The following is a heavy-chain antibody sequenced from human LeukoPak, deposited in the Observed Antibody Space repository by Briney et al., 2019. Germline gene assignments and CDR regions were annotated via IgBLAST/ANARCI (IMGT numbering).Heavy chain of an antibody. CDR3: AQAIVGDTRDNWFDP. CDR1: GGSFSGYY. Sequence: PSETLSLTCAVYGGSFSGYYWSWIRQHPGKGLEWIGYIYYSGSTYYNPSLKSRVTISVDTSKNQFSLKLSSVTAADTAVYYCAQAIVGDTRDNWFDPWGQGTLVTVSS. CDR2: IYYSGST. V-gene: IGHV4-31*11. J-gene: IGHJ5*02. D-gene: IGHD1-26*01.